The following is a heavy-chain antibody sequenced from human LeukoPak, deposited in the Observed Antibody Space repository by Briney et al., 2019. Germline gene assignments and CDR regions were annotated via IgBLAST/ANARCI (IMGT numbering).Heavy chain of an antibody. J-gene: IGHJ5*02. CDR1: GYSFTSYW. D-gene: IGHD6-6*01. CDR2: IYPGDSDT. Sequence: GESLKISCKGSGYSFTSYWIGWVRQMPGEGLEWMGIIYPGDSDTRYSPSFQGQVTISADKSISTAYLQWSSLKASDTAMYYCARHFVEYSSVNWFDPWGQGTLVTVSS. CDR3: ARHFVEYSSVNWFDP. V-gene: IGHV5-51*01.